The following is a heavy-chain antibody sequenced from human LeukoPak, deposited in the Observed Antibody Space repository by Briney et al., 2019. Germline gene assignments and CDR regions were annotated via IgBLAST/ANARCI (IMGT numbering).Heavy chain of an antibody. V-gene: IGHV1-69*13. J-gene: IGHJ4*02. CDR1: GGTFSSYA. CDR3: ASGAVKVVTAMTFDY. CDR2: IIPIFGTA. D-gene: IGHD2-21*02. Sequence: SVKVSCKASGGTFSSYAISWVRQAPGQGLEWMGGIIPIFGTANYAQKFQGRVTNTADESTSTAYMELSSLRSEDTAVYYCASGAVKVVTAMTFDYWGQGTLVTVSS.